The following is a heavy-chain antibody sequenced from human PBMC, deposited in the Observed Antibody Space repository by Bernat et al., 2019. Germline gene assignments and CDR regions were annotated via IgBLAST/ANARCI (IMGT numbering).Heavy chain of an antibody. J-gene: IGHJ5*02. CDR2: INHSGST. CDR1: GGSFSGYY. Sequence: QVQLQQWGAGLLKPSETLSLTCAVYGGSFSGYYWSWIRQPPGKGLEWIGEINHSGSTNYNPSLKSRVTISVDTSKNPFSLKLSSVTAADTAVYYCARGPHPSRGYYSSSYWFDPWGRGTLVTVSS. D-gene: IGHD3-22*01. V-gene: IGHV4-34*01. CDR3: ARGPHPSRGYYSSSYWFDP.